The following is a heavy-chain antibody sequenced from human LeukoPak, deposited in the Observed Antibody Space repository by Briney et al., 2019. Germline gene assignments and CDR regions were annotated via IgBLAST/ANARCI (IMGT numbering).Heavy chain of an antibody. J-gene: IGHJ4*02. CDR1: GFTFSNAW. CDR3: TKERASVVRGVIIDPYGY. V-gene: IGHV3-15*01. D-gene: IGHD3-10*01. CDR2: IKSKTDGGTT. Sequence: GGSLRLSCAASGFTFSNAWMSWVRQAPGKGLEWVGRIKSKTDGGTTDYAAPVKGRFTISRDDSKNTLYLQMNSLKTEDTAVYYCTKERASVVRGVIIDPYGYWGQGTLVTVSS.